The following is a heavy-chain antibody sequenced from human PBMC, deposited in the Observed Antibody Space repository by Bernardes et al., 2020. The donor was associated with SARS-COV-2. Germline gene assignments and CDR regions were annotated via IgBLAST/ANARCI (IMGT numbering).Heavy chain of an antibody. CDR1: AFSFSHSA. CDR2: ISLDGTIK. V-gene: IGHV3-30*03. CDR3: ARDLVDIEDAVAEGCFDR. J-gene: IGHJ5*02. Sequence: WGSLRLSCTASAFSFSHSAMHWVRQAPGKGLEWVAIISLDGTIKFNGDFVRGRFTISRDNSKNTLYLQMSSLRSDDTAVYFCARDLVDIEDAVAEGCFDRWCQGTLVTVSS. D-gene: IGHD5-12*01.